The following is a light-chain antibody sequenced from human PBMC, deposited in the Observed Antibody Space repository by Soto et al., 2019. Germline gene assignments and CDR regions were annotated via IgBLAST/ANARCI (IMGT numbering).Light chain of an antibody. V-gene: IGLV2-14*01. Sequence: QSVLTQPASVSGSPGQSITISCTGTSSDVGGFNYVSWYQQFPGKAPKLMIYEVSNRPSGVSNRFSGSKSGNTASLTISGLQAEDEADYFCSSYSISTAYLFGTGTKVTAL. CDR2: EVS. J-gene: IGLJ1*01. CDR1: SSDVGGFNY. CDR3: SSYSISTAYL.